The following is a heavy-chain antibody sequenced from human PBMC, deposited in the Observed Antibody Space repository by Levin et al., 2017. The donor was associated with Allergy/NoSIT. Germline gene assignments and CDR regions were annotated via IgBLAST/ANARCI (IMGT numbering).Heavy chain of an antibody. J-gene: IGHJ4*02. V-gene: IGHV3-9*01. CDR2: ISWNSGSI. CDR1: GFTFDDYA. Sequence: GGSLRLSCAASGFTFDDYAMHWVRQAPGKGLEWVSGISWNSGSIGYADSVKGRFTISRDNAKNSLYLQMNSLRAEDTALYYCAKGSVVAGRSLYYFDYWGQGTLVTVSS. CDR3: AKGSVVAGRSLYYFDY. D-gene: IGHD6-19*01.